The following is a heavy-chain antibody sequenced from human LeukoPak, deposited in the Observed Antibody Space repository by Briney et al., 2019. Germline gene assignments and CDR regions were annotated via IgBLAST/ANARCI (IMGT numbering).Heavy chain of an antibody. CDR3: ARVRQTYYDFWSGYYPFDP. J-gene: IGHJ5*02. CDR2: IYYSRST. CDR1: GGSISSGGYY. Sequence: PSETLSLTCTVSGGSISSGGYYWSWIRQHPGKGLEWIGYIYYSRSTYYNPSLKSRVTISVDTSKNQFSLKLSSVTAADTAVYYCARVRQTYYDFWSGYYPFDPWGQGTLVTVSS. D-gene: IGHD3-3*01. V-gene: IGHV4-31*03.